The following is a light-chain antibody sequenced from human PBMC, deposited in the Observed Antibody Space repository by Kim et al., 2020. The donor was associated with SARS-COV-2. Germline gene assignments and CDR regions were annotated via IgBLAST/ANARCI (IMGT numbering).Light chain of an antibody. J-gene: IGLJ3*02. CDR3: QSYDSSNPWV. CDR1: SGSIASNY. Sequence: KPVTIYYTGSSGSIASNYMQWYQQRPGSAPTTVIYEDNQRPSGVPGRFSGSIDSSSNSASLTISGLKTEDEADYYCQSYDSSNPWVFGGGTQLTVL. V-gene: IGLV6-57*02. CDR2: EDN.